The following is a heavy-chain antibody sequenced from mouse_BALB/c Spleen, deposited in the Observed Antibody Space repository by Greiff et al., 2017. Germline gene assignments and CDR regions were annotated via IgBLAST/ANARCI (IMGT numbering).Heavy chain of an antibody. J-gene: IGHJ4*01. Sequence: QVQLQQPGAELVKPGAPVKLSCKASGYTFTSYWMNWVKQRPGRGLEWIGRIDPSDSETHYNQKFKDKATLTVDKSSSTAYIQLSSLTSEDSAVYYCARRISFISYAMDYWGQGTSVTVSS. CDR3: ARRISFISYAMDY. CDR2: IDPSDSET. V-gene: IGHV1-69*02. CDR1: GYTFTSYW. D-gene: IGHD1-1*01.